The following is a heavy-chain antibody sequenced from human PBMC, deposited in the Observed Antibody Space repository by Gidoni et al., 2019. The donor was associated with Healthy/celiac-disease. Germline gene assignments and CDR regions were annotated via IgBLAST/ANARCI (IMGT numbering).Heavy chain of an antibody. CDR2: ISYDGSNK. V-gene: IGHV3-30*18. CDR1: GFTFSSSG. D-gene: IGHD3-9*01. CDR3: AKNLPHNYDILTGYPLDY. J-gene: IGHJ4*02. Sequence: QVQLVESGGGVVQPGRSLRLSCAASGFTFSSSGMHWVRQAPGKGLEWVAVISYDGSNKYYADSVKGRFTISRDNSKNTLYLQMNSLRAEDTAVYYCAKNLPHNYDILTGYPLDYWGQGTLVTVSS.